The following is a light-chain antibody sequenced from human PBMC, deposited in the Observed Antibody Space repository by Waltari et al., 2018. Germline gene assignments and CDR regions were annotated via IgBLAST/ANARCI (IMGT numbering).Light chain of an antibody. CDR2: DVT. Sequence: QSALTHPASVSGSPGQSITMSCTGTSSDVDLYEQFSWYQQHPGKAPKLMIYDVTIRPSGVSSRFSGSKSGNTASLTILGLQAEDEADYYCSSYTSSSPVLFGGGTKLTVL. CDR1: SSDVDLYEQ. J-gene: IGLJ3*02. CDR3: SSYTSSSPVL. V-gene: IGLV2-14*03.